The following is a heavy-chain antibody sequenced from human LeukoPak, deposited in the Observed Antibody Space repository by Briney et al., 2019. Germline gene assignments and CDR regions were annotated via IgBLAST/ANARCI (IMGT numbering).Heavy chain of an antibody. D-gene: IGHD2-15*01. CDR3: ARGFCRGGICYPQPTTWTFYFDS. Sequence: PGRSLRLSCAAPGFTFSDYAMLWVRQAPGKGLEWVAVIWHDGSNIFYADSVKGRLTISRDNSKKTLYLEMNSPRAEDTAVYYCARGFCRGGICYPQPTTWTFYFDSWGQGTQVTVSS. J-gene: IGHJ4*02. V-gene: IGHV3-33*08. CDR2: IWHDGSNI. CDR1: GFTFSDYA.